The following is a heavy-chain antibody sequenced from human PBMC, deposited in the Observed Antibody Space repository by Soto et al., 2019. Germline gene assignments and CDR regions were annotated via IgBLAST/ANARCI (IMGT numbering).Heavy chain of an antibody. D-gene: IGHD1-26*01. CDR1: GFTFSSYA. CDR2: ISDSGDST. J-gene: IGHJ4*02. V-gene: IGHV3-23*01. CDR3: AKDLGARGVGATLDD. Sequence: EVQLLESGGGLVQPGGSLRLSCAASGFTFSSYAMSWVRQAPGKGLEWVSGISDSGDSTYNADSVKGRFTISRDNSKNTLYLQMNSLRAEDTAVYYCAKDLGARGVGATLDDWGQGTLVTVSS.